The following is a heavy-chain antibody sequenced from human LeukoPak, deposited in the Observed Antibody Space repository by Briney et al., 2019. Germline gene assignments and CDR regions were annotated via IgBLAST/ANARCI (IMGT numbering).Heavy chain of an antibody. Sequence: HPGGSLRLSCAASGFTFSSYAMSWVRQAPGKGLEWVSAISGSGGSTYYADSVKGRFTISRDNSKNTLYLQMNSLRAEDTAVHYCAKRDSSGWYNPRDAFDIWGQGTMVTVSS. CDR3: AKRDSSGWYNPRDAFDI. V-gene: IGHV3-23*01. J-gene: IGHJ3*02. CDR1: GFTFSSYA. CDR2: ISGSGGST. D-gene: IGHD6-19*01.